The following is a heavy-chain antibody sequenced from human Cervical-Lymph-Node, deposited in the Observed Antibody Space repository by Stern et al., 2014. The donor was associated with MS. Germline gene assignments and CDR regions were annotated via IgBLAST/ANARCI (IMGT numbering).Heavy chain of an antibody. D-gene: IGHD5-24*01. J-gene: IGHJ4*02. Sequence: VHLVESGGGVVQPGRSLRLSCAASGFTFSSYGMHWVRQAPGKGLEWVADISYDGRKKFYADSVKGRFTISRDNSKNTLYLHMDSLRAEDTAVYYCAKVEVTTIIYFDYWGQGTLVTVSS. V-gene: IGHV3-30*18. CDR1: GFTFSSYG. CDR3: AKVEVTTIIYFDY. CDR2: ISYDGRKK.